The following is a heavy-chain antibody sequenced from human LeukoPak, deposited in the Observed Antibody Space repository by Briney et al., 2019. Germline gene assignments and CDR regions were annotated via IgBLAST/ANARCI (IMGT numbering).Heavy chain of an antibody. D-gene: IGHD3-22*01. CDR3: AKPLVSDYYDSSGYGGY. Sequence: GGSLRLSCAASGFTFSSYAMSWVRQAPGKGLEWVSAISGSGDSTYYSDSVKGRFTISRDNSKNTLYVQMNSLRAEDTAVYYCAKPLVSDYYDSSGYGGYWGQGTLVTVSS. J-gene: IGHJ4*02. CDR2: ISGSGDST. CDR1: GFTFSSYA. V-gene: IGHV3-23*01.